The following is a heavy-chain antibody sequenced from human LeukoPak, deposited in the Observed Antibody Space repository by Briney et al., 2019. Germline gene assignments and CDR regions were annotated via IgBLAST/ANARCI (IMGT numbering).Heavy chain of an antibody. CDR3: ASVGYSGYAHDY. V-gene: IGHV1-8*01. D-gene: IGHD5-12*01. CDR2: MNPNSGNT. J-gene: IGHJ4*02. Sequence: ASVKVSCKASGYTFTSYDINWVRQATGQGLEWMGWMNPNSGNTGYAQKFQGRVTMTRNTPISTAYMELSSLRSEDTAVYYCASVGYSGYAHDYWGQGTLATVSS. CDR1: GYTFTSYD.